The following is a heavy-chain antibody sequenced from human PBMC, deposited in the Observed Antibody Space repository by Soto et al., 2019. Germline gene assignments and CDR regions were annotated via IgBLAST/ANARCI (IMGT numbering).Heavy chain of an antibody. CDR3: ARVGIVVVTAIPLDY. D-gene: IGHD2-21*02. CDR1: GGSITSTNYY. CDR2: IYYDGGT. Sequence: PSETLSLTCAVTGGSITSTNYYWGWIRQPPGKGLEWIGSIYYDGGTYYNPSLKSRVTISVDTAKNHFSLKLSSVTDADTAVYYCARVGIVVVTAIPLDYWGQGTLVTVSS. V-gene: IGHV4-39*02. J-gene: IGHJ4*02.